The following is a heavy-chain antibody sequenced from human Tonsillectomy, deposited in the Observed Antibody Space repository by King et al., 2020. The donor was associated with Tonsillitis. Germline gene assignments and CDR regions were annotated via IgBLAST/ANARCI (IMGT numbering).Heavy chain of an antibody. D-gene: IGHD6-13*01. CDR3: AKDFRDTEAADY. V-gene: IGHV3-30*18. Sequence: VQLVESGGGVVQPGRSLRLSCAASGFTFSSYGMHWVRQAPGKGLEWVAIISYDGSNKYYADSVKGRFTISRDNSKNTLYLQMNSLGAEDTAVYYCAKDFRDTEAADYWGQGTLVTVSS. J-gene: IGHJ4*02. CDR1: GFTFSSYG. CDR2: ISYDGSNK.